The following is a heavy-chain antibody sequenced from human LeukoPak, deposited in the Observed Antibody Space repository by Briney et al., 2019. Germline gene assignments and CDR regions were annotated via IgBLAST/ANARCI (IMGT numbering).Heavy chain of an antibody. Sequence: PGGSLRLSCAASGFTFSSYAMSWVRQAPGKGLEWVSAISGSGGSTYYADSVKGRFTISRDNSKNTLYLQMNSLRAEDTAVYYCARGLYYDFWSGYFAPAFDYWGQGTLVTVSS. CDR1: GFTFSSYA. D-gene: IGHD3-3*01. CDR2: ISGSGGST. V-gene: IGHV3-23*01. CDR3: ARGLYYDFWSGYFAPAFDY. J-gene: IGHJ4*02.